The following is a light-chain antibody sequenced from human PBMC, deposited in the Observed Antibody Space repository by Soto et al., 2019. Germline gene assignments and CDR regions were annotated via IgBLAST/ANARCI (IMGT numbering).Light chain of an antibody. CDR1: QSVSKY. J-gene: IGKJ1*01. Sequence: EIVLTQSPGTLALSPGEGATLSCRASQSVSKYLAWYQQKPGQAPRLLIYGASSRATGIPDSFSGSGSGTDFTLNISRLEPEDVAVYYCQQYGGSPQTFGQGPKVEIQ. CDR3: QQYGGSPQT. CDR2: GAS. V-gene: IGKV3-20*01.